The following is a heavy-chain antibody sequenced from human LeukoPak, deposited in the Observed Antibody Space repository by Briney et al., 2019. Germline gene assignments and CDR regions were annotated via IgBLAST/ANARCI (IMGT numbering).Heavy chain of an antibody. Sequence: GGSLRLSCAASGFTFSIQAMSWVRQAPGKGLEWVSAISGSGGSTYYADSVKGRFTISRDNSKNTLYLQMNSLRAEDTAVYYCAKDDHYDSLPPLCAFDIWGQGTMVTVSS. V-gene: IGHV3-23*01. CDR1: GFTFSIQA. J-gene: IGHJ3*02. CDR2: ISGSGGST. CDR3: AKDDHYDSLPPLCAFDI. D-gene: IGHD3-22*01.